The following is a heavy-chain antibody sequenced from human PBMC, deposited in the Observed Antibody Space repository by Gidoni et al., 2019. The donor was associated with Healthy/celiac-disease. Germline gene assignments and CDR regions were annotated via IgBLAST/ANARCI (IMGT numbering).Heavy chain of an antibody. CDR1: GFTFDDYA. V-gene: IGHV3-9*01. CDR3: AKDISGYYDSSGQWGFDY. CDR2: ISWNSGSI. D-gene: IGHD3-22*01. J-gene: IGHJ4*02. Sequence: EVQLVESGGGLVQPGRSLRLSCAASGFTFDDYAMHWVRQAPGKGLEWVSGISWNSGSIGYADSVKGRFTISRDNAKNSLYLQMNSLRAEDTALYYCAKDISGYYDSSGQWGFDYWGQGTLVTVSS.